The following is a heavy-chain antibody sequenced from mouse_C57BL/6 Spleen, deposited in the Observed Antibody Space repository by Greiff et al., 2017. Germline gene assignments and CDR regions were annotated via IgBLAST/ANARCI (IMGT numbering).Heavy chain of an antibody. CDR2: IDPSDSYT. V-gene: IGHV1-69*01. J-gene: IGHJ1*03. Sequence: QVQLQQPGAELVMPGASVKLSCKASGYTFTSYWMHWVKQRPGQGLEWIGEIDPSDSYTNYNQKFKGQSTLTVDKSSSTAYMQLSSLTSEDSAVYYCARRLRVPYFDVWGTGTTVTVSS. CDR3: ARRLRVPYFDV. D-gene: IGHD3-2*02. CDR1: GYTFTSYW.